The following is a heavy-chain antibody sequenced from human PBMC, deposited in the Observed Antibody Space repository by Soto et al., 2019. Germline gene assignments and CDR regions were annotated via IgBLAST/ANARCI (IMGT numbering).Heavy chain of an antibody. Sequence: GGSLRLSCAASGFTFSSYDMHWVRQATGKRLEWVSAIGTAGDTYYPGSVKGRFTISRENAKNSLYLQMNSLRAEDTAVYYCARAHYELLWFGESRNYFDYWGQGTLVTVSS. CDR3: ARAHYELLWFGESRNYFDY. J-gene: IGHJ4*02. CDR1: GFTFSSYD. D-gene: IGHD3-10*01. V-gene: IGHV3-13*01. CDR2: IGTAGDT.